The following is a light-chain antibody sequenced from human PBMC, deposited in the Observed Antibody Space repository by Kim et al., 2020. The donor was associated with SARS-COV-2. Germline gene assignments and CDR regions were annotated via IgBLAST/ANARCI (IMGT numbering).Light chain of an antibody. CDR1: QGIGNY. J-gene: IGKJ5*01. Sequence: DIQMTQSPSSLSTSVGDRVTITCRASQGIGNYLAWYQQKSGKVPKLLIYGASTLQSGVPSRFSGSGSGTDFTLTISSLQAEDVATYYCQKYNSAPFTFGQGTRLEIK. V-gene: IGKV1-27*01. CDR2: GAS. CDR3: QKYNSAPFT.